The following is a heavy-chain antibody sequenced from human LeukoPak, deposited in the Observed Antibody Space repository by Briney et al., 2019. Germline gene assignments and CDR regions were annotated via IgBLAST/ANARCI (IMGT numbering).Heavy chain of an antibody. Sequence: PGGSLRLSCAVSGFTFSSYGMHWVRQAPGKGLEWVAVISYDGSNKYYADSVKGRFTISRDNSKNTLYLQMNSLRAEDTAVYYCARDRNTDFWSGYYTNYFDYWGQGTLVTVSS. V-gene: IGHV3-30*12. CDR3: ARDRNTDFWSGYYTNYFDY. D-gene: IGHD3-3*01. J-gene: IGHJ4*02. CDR2: ISYDGSNK. CDR1: GFTFSSYG.